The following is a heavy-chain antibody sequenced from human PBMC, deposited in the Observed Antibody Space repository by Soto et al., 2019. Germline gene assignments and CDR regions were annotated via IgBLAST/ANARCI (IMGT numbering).Heavy chain of an antibody. J-gene: IGHJ4*02. CDR1: GYTLNTYY. D-gene: IGHD2-21*02. V-gene: IGHV1-46*02. Sequence: QVQLVQSGAEVKKPGASVKVSCKPSGYTLNTYYLHWVRQAPGQGLEWMGIIHPSGGGSTYAQKFLCRVTMTGVQSTSTVFMELSSVRYADAAVYYCASGGHIAVVTDSSDCWGQGTLVTVSS. CDR2: IHPSGGGS. CDR3: ASGGHIAVVTDSSDC.